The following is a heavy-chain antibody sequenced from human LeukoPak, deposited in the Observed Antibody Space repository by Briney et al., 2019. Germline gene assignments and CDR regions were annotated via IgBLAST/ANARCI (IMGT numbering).Heavy chain of an antibody. CDR2: IKEDGSED. V-gene: IGHV3-7*01. Sequence: PGGSLRLSCAASGFSFSSNWMSWVRQAPGKRPEWVANIKEDGSEDYYVDSVKGRFTISRDNAKNSLYLQMNSLRVEDTAMYYCTRDGDGYYYWGQGTLVTVSS. CDR1: GFSFSSNW. D-gene: IGHD5-18*01. CDR3: TRDGDGYYY. J-gene: IGHJ4*02.